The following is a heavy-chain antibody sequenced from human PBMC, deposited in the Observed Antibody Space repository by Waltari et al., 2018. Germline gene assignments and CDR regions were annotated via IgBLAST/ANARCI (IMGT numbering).Heavy chain of an antibody. CDR3: ASAYYDILD. V-gene: IGHV3-74*01. D-gene: IGHD3-9*01. J-gene: IGHJ4*02. Sequence: EVQLEESGGGLVQPGGSLRLSCAASGFTFSSYWMHWVRQAPGKGLVGVVRISSDGSTLSYADSVKGRFTISRDNAKNTLYLQMNSLSAEDTAVYYCASAYYDILDWGQGTLVTVSS. CDR1: GFTFSSYW. CDR2: ISSDGSTL.